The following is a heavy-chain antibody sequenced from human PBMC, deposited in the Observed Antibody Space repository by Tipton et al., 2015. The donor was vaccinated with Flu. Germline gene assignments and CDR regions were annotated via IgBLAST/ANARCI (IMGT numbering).Heavy chain of an antibody. CDR2: LYGSGST. CDR3: ASTSNYGRRIEPNFDY. V-gene: IGHV4-4*07. CDR1: GGSISNYY. D-gene: IGHD3-16*01. Sequence: TLSLTCTVFGGSISNYYWSWFRQPAGKGLEWIGRLYGSGSTTYNPSLKSRVTMSLDTSKNQFSLKLSSVTAADTAVYYCASTSNYGRRIEPNFDYWGQGTLVTVSS. J-gene: IGHJ4*02.